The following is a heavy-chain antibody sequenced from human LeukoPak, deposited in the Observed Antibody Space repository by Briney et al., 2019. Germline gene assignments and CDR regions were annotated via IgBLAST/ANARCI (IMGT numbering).Heavy chain of an antibody. D-gene: IGHD6-13*01. CDR2: INPSGGST. V-gene: IGHV1-46*01. CDR1: GYTFTSYY. CDR3: AREELEAAAGPDAFDI. Sequence: ASVKASCKASGYTFTSYYMHWVRQAPGQGLEWMGIINPSGGSTSYAQKFQGIVTMTRDMSTSTVYMELSSLRSEDTAVYYCAREELEAAAGPDAFDIWGQGTMVTVSS. J-gene: IGHJ3*02.